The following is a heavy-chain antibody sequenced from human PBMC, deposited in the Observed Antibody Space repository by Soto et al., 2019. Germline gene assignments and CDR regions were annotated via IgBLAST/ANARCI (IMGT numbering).Heavy chain of an antibody. CDR2: INPSGGST. J-gene: IGHJ5*02. CDR3: ARDLTSESIQDSRLSAWFEP. D-gene: IGHD5-18*01. Sequence: GGSMKFSCTSCGATFTNYYMHCVRHAPGHVLYFMGIINPSGGSTSDAQKLQGRATMTRDTSTSTVYMELSSLRSDDTAVYFCARDLTSESIQDSRLSAWFEPWGQGTQVTVSS. CDR1: GATFTNYY. V-gene: IGHV1-46*01.